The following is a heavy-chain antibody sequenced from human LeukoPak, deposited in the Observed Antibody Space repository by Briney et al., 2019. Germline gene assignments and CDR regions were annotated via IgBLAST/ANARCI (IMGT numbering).Heavy chain of an antibody. D-gene: IGHD2-15*01. Sequence: SETLSLTCAVYGGSFSGYYWSWIRQPPGKGLEWIGEINHSGSTNYNPSLKSRVTISVDTSKNQFSLKLSSVTAADTAVYYCARAVVVVAARRPNWFDPWGQGTLVTVSS. V-gene: IGHV4-34*01. CDR3: ARAVVVVAARRPNWFDP. J-gene: IGHJ5*02. CDR2: INHSGST. CDR1: GGSFSGYY.